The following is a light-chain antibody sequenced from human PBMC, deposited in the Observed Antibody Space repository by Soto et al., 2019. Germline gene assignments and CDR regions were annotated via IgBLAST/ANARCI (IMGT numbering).Light chain of an antibody. Sequence: EIVLTQSPGTLSLSPGERATLSCRASQSVSSNYLAWYQEKPGQAPRLLIYGASSRATGIPDRFSGSGSGTDFSLTISRLEPEDFALYYCQQYVTSPLTFGLGTKVEIK. J-gene: IGKJ4*01. CDR2: GAS. V-gene: IGKV3-20*01. CDR3: QQYVTSPLT. CDR1: QSVSSNY.